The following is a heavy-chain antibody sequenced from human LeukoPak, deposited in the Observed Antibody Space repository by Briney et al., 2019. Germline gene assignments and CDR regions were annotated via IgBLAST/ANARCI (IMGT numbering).Heavy chain of an antibody. CDR2: INHSGST. CDR1: GGSFSCYY. Sequence: PSETLSLTCAVYGGSFSCYYWSWIRQPPGKGLEWIGEINHSGSTNYNPSLKSRVTISVDTSKNQFSLKLSSVTAADTAVYYCAREVAVAGSRFDYWGQGTLVTVSS. J-gene: IGHJ4*02. D-gene: IGHD6-19*01. CDR3: AREVAVAGSRFDY. V-gene: IGHV4-34*01.